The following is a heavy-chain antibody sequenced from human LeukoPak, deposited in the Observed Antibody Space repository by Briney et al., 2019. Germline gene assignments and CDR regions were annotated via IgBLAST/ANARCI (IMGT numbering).Heavy chain of an antibody. CDR3: ARGWDDYVWGSYRYRYFDY. Sequence: SETLSLTCAVSGGSISSDNWWSWVRQPPGKGLEWIGEIFHSGSINYNPSLKSRVTISVDTSKNQFSLKLSSVTAADTAVYYCARGWDDYVWGSYRYRYFDYWGQGTLVTVSS. CDR1: GGSISSDNW. J-gene: IGHJ4*02. V-gene: IGHV4-4*02. D-gene: IGHD3-16*02. CDR2: IFHSGSI.